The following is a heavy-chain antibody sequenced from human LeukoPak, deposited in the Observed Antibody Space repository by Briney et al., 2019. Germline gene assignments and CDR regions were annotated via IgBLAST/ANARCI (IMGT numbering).Heavy chain of an antibody. V-gene: IGHV4-34*01. Sequence: PSETLSLTCAVYGGSFSGYYWSWIRQPPGKGLEWIGEINHSGSTNYNPSLKSRVTISVDTSKNQFSLKLSSVTAADTAVYYCASLLTPFDYWGQGTLVTVSS. D-gene: IGHD1-14*01. CDR2: INHSGST. CDR1: GGSFSGYY. J-gene: IGHJ4*02. CDR3: ASLLTPFDY.